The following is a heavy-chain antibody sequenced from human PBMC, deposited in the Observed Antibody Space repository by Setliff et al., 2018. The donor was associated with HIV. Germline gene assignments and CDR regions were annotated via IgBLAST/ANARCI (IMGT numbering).Heavy chain of an antibody. J-gene: IGHJ3*02. CDR2: ISAYNGNT. CDR3: AREGYSVDAFDI. V-gene: IGHV1-18*01. Sequence: ASVKVSCKASGYTFTIYDITWVRQAPGQGLEWMGWISAYNGNTNYAQKLQGRVTMTTDTSTSTAYMELRSLRSDDTAVYYCAREGYSVDAFDIWGQGTMVTVSS. D-gene: IGHD4-4*01. CDR1: GYTFTIYD.